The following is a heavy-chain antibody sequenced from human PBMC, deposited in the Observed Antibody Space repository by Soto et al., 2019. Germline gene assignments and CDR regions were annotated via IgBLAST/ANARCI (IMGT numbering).Heavy chain of an antibody. Sequence: GGSLRLSCAASGFTFSSYGMHWVRQAPGKGLEWVAVIWYDGSNKYYADSVKGRFTISRDNSKNTLYLQMNSLRAEDTAVYYCARGQYSRGWKKDGGPFDYWGQGTLVTVSS. D-gene: IGHD6-19*01. J-gene: IGHJ4*02. V-gene: IGHV3-33*01. CDR1: GFTFSSYG. CDR2: IWYDGSNK. CDR3: ARGQYSRGWKKDGGPFDY.